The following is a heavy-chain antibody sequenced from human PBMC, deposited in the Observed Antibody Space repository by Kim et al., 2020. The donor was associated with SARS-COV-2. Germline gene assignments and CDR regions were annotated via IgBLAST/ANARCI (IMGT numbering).Heavy chain of an antibody. CDR3: ARDLKASCSGGDCQGYFDY. D-gene: IGHD2-21*02. CDR1: GYSFTSYG. V-gene: IGHV1-18*01. J-gene: IGHJ4*02. Sequence: ASVKVSCKASGYSFTSYGISWVRQAPGQGLEWMAWINPYNGNTNSAQKLQGRVTMTTDRSTSTAYMELRSLRSDDTAVYYFARDLKASCSGGDCQGYFDYWGQGTLVTVSS. CDR2: INPYNGNT.